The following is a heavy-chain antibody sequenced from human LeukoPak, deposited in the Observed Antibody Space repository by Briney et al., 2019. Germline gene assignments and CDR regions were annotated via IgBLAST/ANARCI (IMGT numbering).Heavy chain of an antibody. CDR2: ISDDGTYE. Sequence: GGSLRLSCVASGFTFSTYAIHWVRQAPGKGLEWVAVISDDGTYEYYADSVKGRFIISRDNSKNTLYLQMNSLRAEDTAVYYCALEEEYGYWGQGTLVTVSS. V-gene: IGHV3-30*04. CDR3: ALEEEYGY. J-gene: IGHJ4*02. CDR1: GFTFSTYA. D-gene: IGHD2-2*01.